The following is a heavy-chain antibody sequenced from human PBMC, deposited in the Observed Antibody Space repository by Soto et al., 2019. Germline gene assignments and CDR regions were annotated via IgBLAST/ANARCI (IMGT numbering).Heavy chain of an antibody. CDR3: ARGQLVPGGYNWFDP. Sequence: ASVKVSCKASGYTFTSYGISWVRQAPGQGLEWMGWISAYNGNTNYTQKLQGRVTMTTDTSTSTPYMELRSLSSDDTAVYYCARGQLVPGGYNWFDPWGQGTLVTVSS. J-gene: IGHJ5*02. V-gene: IGHV1-18*01. CDR1: GYTFTSYG. D-gene: IGHD6-6*01. CDR2: ISAYNGNT.